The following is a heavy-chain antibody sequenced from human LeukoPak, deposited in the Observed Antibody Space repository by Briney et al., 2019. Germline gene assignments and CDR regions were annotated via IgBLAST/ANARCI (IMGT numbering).Heavy chain of an antibody. CDR2: IYYSGST. D-gene: IGHD6-19*01. V-gene: IGHV4-59*01. Sequence: KPSETLSLTCTVPGGSISSYYWSWIRQPPGKGLEWIGYIYYSGSTNYNPSLKSRVTISVDTSKNQFSLRLTSVTAADTAVYYCARTGAVAGKWYFDLWGRGTLVTVSS. CDR1: GGSISSYY. J-gene: IGHJ2*01. CDR3: ARTGAVAGKWYFDL.